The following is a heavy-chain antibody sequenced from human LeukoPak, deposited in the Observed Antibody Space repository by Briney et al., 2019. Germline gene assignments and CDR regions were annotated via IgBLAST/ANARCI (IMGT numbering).Heavy chain of an antibody. V-gene: IGHV1-2*02. CDR2: INPNSGGT. D-gene: IGHD6-13*01. Sequence: ASVKVSCKASGYTLTGHYMHWVRQAPGQGLEWMGWINPNSGGTNYAQKFQGRVTMTRDTSISTAYMELSRLRSDDTAVYYCARIAAAGWADYWGQGTLVTVSS. CDR1: GYTLTGHY. CDR3: ARIAAAGWADY. J-gene: IGHJ4*02.